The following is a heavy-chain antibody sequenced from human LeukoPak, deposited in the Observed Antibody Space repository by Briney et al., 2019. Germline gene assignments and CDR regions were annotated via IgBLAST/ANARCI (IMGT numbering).Heavy chain of an antibody. CDR2: IRSTSSHL. Sequence: GGSLRLSCAASGFTFSSYNMNWVRQAPGKGLEWVSYIRSTSSHLYYADSVRGRFTISRDNAKNSLYLQMNSLRDEDTAVYFCAREGNYHDSYFDNSGQGTLVTVSS. V-gene: IGHV3-21*05. CDR3: AREGNYHDSYFDN. D-gene: IGHD3-22*01. J-gene: IGHJ4*02. CDR1: GFTFSSYN.